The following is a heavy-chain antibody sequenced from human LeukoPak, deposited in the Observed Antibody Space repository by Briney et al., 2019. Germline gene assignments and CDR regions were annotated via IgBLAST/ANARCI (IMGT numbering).Heavy chain of an antibody. V-gene: IGHV1-2*02. CDR1: GYTFTGYY. Sequence: PGASVKVSCKASGYTFTGYYMHWVRQAPGQGLEWMGWINPNSGGTNYAQKFQGRVTMTRSTSIKTAYMDLSSLTSEDTAVYYCATSAPAEIAVATTWGQGTLVTVSS. CDR2: INPNSGGT. D-gene: IGHD6-19*01. J-gene: IGHJ5*02. CDR3: ATSAPAEIAVATT.